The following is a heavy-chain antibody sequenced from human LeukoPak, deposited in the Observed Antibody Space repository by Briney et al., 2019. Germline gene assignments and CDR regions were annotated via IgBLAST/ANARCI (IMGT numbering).Heavy chain of an antibody. V-gene: IGHV4-59*01. Sequence: SETLSLTCTVSGGSISSYYWTWIRQPPGKGLEWIGYIYYSGSTNYNPSLKSRATISVDTSKNQFSLKLSSVTAADTAVYYCARVGRLPYYYYGMDVWGQGTTVTVSS. CDR2: IYYSGST. CDR3: ARVGRLPYYYYGMDV. J-gene: IGHJ6*02. CDR1: GGSISSYY. D-gene: IGHD6-25*01.